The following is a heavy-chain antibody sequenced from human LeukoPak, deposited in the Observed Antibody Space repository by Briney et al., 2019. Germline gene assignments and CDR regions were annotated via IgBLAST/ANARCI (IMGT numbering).Heavy chain of an antibody. CDR2: ISSNGGST. D-gene: IGHD3-10*01. V-gene: IGHV3-64*01. Sequence: GGSLRLSCAASGFTFSSYAMHWVRQAPGKGLEYVSAISSNGGSTYYANSVKGRFTNSRDNSKNTLYLQMGSLRAEDMAVYYCARVQLLWFGAFDYWGQGTLVNVSS. CDR1: GFTFSSYA. CDR3: ARVQLLWFGAFDY. J-gene: IGHJ4*02.